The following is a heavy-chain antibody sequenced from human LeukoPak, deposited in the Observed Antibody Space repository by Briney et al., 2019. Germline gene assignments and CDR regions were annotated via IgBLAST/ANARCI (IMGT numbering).Heavy chain of an antibody. CDR3: ARASTVAGNHRPFDY. D-gene: IGHD6-19*01. CDR2: INPKSGGT. CDR1: GYTFTDYY. J-gene: IGHJ4*02. Sequence: ASVKVSCKASGYTFTDYYIHWVRQAPGQDFEWMGWINPKSGGTGYAQKFQGRVTMTRDTSFSTAYMELSGLRYDDTAVFYCARASTVAGNHRPFDYWGQGTLVTVSS. V-gene: IGHV1-2*02.